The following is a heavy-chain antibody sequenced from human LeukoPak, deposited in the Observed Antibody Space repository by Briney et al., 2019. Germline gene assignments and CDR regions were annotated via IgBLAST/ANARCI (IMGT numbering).Heavy chain of an antibody. V-gene: IGHV3-49*03. Sequence: GGSLRLSCTASGFTFGDYAMSWIRQAPGKGLEWVGFIRSKACGETADYAASVKGRFTISRDDSKAIAYLQMNSLKTEDTAVYHCTRDRGAYNLYDYWGQGTLVTVSS. CDR1: GFTFGDYA. D-gene: IGHD1-1*01. CDR3: TRDRGAYNLYDY. J-gene: IGHJ4*02. CDR2: IRSKACGETA.